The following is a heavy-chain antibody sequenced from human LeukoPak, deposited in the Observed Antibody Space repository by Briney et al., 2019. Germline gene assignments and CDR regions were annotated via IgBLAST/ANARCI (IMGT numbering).Heavy chain of an antibody. J-gene: IGHJ6*03. D-gene: IGHD3-3*01. V-gene: IGHV3-30*04. CDR2: ISYDGSNK. CDR1: GFTFSSYA. CDR3: ARDPHYDFGVVFYYYYYMDV. Sequence: GGSLRLSCAASGFTFSSYAMHWVRQAPGKGLEWVAVISYDGSNKYYADSVKGRFTISRDNSKNTLYLQMNSLRAEDTAVYYCARDPHYDFGVVFYYYYYMDVWGKGTTVTVSS.